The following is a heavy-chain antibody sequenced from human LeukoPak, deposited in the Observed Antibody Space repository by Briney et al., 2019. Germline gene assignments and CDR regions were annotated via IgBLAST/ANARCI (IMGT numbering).Heavy chain of an antibody. D-gene: IGHD5-24*01. CDR2: INTDGRTT. CDR3: ARDNAYMLDY. V-gene: IGHV3-74*03. J-gene: IGHJ4*02. Sequence: GGSLRLSCAASGFSFSSYWMNWVRQTPGKGLVWVAHINTDGRTTTYADSVKVRFTVSRDNAKNTLYLEMNRLRAEDTAVYYCARDNAYMLDYWGQGTQVTVSS. CDR1: GFSFSSYW.